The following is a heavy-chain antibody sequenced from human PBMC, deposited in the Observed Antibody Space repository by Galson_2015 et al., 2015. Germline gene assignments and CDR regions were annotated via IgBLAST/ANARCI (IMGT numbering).Heavy chain of an antibody. V-gene: IGHV3-23*01. CDR1: GFTFSSYA. CDR2: ISGTGGST. D-gene: IGHD6-25*01. J-gene: IGHJ4*02. Sequence: SLRLSCAASGFTFSSYAMSWVRQAPGKGLEWVSGISGTGGSTYNADSVKGRFTISRDNSKNTLSLQMNSLGAEDTAVYYCAKSLDIPAAAGSRGYYFGYWGQGTLITVSS. CDR3: AKSLDIPAAAGSRGYYFGY.